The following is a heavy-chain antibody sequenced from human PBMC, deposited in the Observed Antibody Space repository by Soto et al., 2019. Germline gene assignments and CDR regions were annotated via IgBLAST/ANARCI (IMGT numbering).Heavy chain of an antibody. CDR2: ISGSGGST. J-gene: IGHJ4*02. V-gene: IGHV3-23*01. D-gene: IGHD6-19*01. CDR3: AKPLGAVGLAVADFDY. Sequence: GESLKISCAASGFTFSSYAMSWVRQAPGKGLEWVSAISGSGGSTYYADSVKGRFTISRDNSKNTLYLQMNSLRAEDTAVYYCAKPLGAVGLAVADFDYWGQGTLVTVSS. CDR1: GFTFSSYA.